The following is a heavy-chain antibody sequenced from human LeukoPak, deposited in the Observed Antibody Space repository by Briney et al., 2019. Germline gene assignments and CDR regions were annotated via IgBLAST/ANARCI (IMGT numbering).Heavy chain of an antibody. Sequence: SQTLSLTCAVSGDTVSSNTAAWNWLRQSPSRGLEWLVRTYYRSNWYNDYAVSVKSRITINPDTSKNQFSLQLNSVTPDDTAVYYCAGGGGSYYFAFDIWGQGTMVTVSS. D-gene: IGHD1-26*01. CDR1: GDTVSSNTAA. V-gene: IGHV6-1*01. CDR3: AGGGGSYYFAFDI. CDR2: TYYRSNWYN. J-gene: IGHJ3*02.